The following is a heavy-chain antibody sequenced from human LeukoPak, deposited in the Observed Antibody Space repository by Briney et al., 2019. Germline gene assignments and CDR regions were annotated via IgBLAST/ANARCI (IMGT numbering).Heavy chain of an antibody. J-gene: IGHJ6*03. CDR3: ARVRYYDSSGYFTPNYYYYYMDV. CDR1: GFTFSSYW. D-gene: IGHD3-22*01. V-gene: IGHV3-7*01. CDR2: IKQDGSEK. Sequence: GGSLRLSCAASGFTFSSYWMSWVRQAPGKGLEWVANIKQDGSEKYYVDSVKGRFTISRDNAKNSLYLQMNSLRAEDTAVYYCARVRYYDSSGYFTPNYYYYYMDVWGKGTTVTVSS.